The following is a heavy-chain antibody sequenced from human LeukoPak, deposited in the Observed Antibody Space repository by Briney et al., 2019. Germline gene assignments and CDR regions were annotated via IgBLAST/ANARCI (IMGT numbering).Heavy chain of an antibody. D-gene: IGHD3-16*01. V-gene: IGHV3-23*01. Sequence: GGSLRLACVASGMSFSGYAMSWVRQAPEKELEWVSGIGSDGSTHYAESVKGRFAISRDNSKNTLYLQMNSLRAEDTAVYHCARDRLPPLGAFDIWGQGTMVTVSS. CDR3: ARDRLPPLGAFDI. CDR1: GMSFSGYA. CDR2: IGSDGST. J-gene: IGHJ3*02.